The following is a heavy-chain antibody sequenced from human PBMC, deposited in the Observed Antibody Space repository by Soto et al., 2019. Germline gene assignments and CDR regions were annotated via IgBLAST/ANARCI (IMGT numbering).Heavy chain of an antibody. CDR1: GGSISSYY. J-gene: IGHJ3*02. CDR2: IYYSGST. D-gene: IGHD2-2*01. CDR3: ARGRGGWFINQLLNAFDI. Sequence: SETLSLTCTVSGGSISSYYWSWIRQPPGTGLEWIGYIYYSGSTNYNPSLKSRVTISVDTSKNQFSLKLSSVTAADTAVYYCARGRGGWFINQLLNAFDIWGQGTXVTVSS. V-gene: IGHV4-59*01.